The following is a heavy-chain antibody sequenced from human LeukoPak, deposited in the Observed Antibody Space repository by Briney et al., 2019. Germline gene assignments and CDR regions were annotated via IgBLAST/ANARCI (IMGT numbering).Heavy chain of an antibody. D-gene: IGHD3-3*01. J-gene: IGHJ3*02. V-gene: IGHV3-15*01. CDR1: GFTFSNAW. CDR2: IKSKTDGGTT. CDR3: TTEEWLHTYDAFDI. Sequence: GGSLRLSCAASGFTFSNAWMSWVRQAPGKGLEWVGRIKSKTDGGTTDYAAPVKGRFTISRDDSKNTLYLQMNSLKTEDTAVYYCTTEEWLHTYDAFDIWGQGTMVTVSP.